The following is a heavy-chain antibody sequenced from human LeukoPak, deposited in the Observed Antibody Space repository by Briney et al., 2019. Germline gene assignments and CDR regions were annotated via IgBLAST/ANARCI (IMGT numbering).Heavy chain of an antibody. CDR3: ARDQDIVAKHDAFDI. Sequence: GGSLRLSCAASGFTFSSSAMNWVRQAPGKGLEWVSSINNVASHIYYAHSVKGRFTISRDNAKNSLYLQMNSLSDEDTAVYYCARDQDIVAKHDAFDIWGQGTMVTVSS. J-gene: IGHJ3*02. V-gene: IGHV3-21*01. CDR2: INNVASHI. D-gene: IGHD5-12*01. CDR1: GFTFSSSA.